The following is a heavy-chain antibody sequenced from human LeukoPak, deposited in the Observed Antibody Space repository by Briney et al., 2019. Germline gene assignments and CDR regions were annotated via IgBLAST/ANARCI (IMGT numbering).Heavy chain of an antibody. Sequence: PGRSLRLSCAASGFTFSSYGMHWVRQAPGKGLEWVAVISYDGSNKYYADSVKGRFTISRDNSKNTLHLQMNSLRAEDTAVYYCAKDGYSSGWYMDYWGQGTLVTVSS. CDR2: ISYDGSNK. D-gene: IGHD6-19*01. V-gene: IGHV3-30*18. CDR3: AKDGYSSGWYMDY. J-gene: IGHJ4*02. CDR1: GFTFSSYG.